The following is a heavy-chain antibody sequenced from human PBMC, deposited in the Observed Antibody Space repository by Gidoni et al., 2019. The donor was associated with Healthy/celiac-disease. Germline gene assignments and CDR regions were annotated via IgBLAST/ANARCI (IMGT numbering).Heavy chain of an antibody. CDR2: IYYSGST. J-gene: IGHJ5*02. CDR1: GGSISSGDYS. V-gene: IGHV4-30-4*01. D-gene: IGHD2-2*01. Sequence: QVQLQESGPGLVKPSQNLSLTCTVSGGSISSGDYSWSWIRQPPGKGLEWIGYIYYSGSTYYNPSLKSRVTISVDTSKNQFSLKLSSVTAADTAVYYCARVLADYGYCSSTSCLNNWFDPWGQGTLVTVSS. CDR3: ARVLADYGYCSSTSCLNNWFDP.